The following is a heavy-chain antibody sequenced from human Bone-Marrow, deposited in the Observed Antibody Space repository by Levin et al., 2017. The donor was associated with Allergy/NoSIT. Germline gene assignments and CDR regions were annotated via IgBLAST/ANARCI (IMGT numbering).Heavy chain of an antibody. CDR3: ARDDYGDYSFDF. CDR2: INGDGTYT. D-gene: IGHD4-17*01. J-gene: IGHJ4*02. CDR1: GFISDSYW. Sequence: GGSLRLSCAASGFISDSYWMHWVRQVPGKGLVWVSHINGDGTYTSYADSVKGRFTISRDKAKNTLHLQMNSLRAEDTAVYYCARDDYGDYSFDFWGQGTLVTVSS. V-gene: IGHV3-74*01.